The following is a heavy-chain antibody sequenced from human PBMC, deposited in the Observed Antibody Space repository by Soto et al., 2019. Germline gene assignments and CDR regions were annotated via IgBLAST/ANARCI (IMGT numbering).Heavy chain of an antibody. V-gene: IGHV4-31*03. J-gene: IGHJ4*02. D-gene: IGHD2-2*01. CDR3: ARCRDAFGFDS. Sequence: QVQLQESGPGLVEPSQTLSLTCSVSGGFISRGGYYWSWIRQFPGKGLEWIGYIHYRGSTYYNSSLKSRGSISVDMSKHQLSLNLTSVTAADTAVYYCARCRDAFGFDSWGQGTLVTVSS. CDR1: GGFISRGGYY. CDR2: IHYRGST.